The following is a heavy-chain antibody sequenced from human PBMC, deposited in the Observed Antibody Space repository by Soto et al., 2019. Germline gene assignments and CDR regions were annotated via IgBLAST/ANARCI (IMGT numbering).Heavy chain of an antibody. V-gene: IGHV5-51*01. Sequence: GESLKISCKGSGYSFTSYWIAWVRQMPGKGLEWMGIIYPGDSNTRYSPSFQGQVTISADKSISTAYLQMNSLRAEDTAVYYCAKGRSGNYFDPWGQGTLVTVSS. CDR3: AKGRSGNYFDP. J-gene: IGHJ5*02. CDR2: IYPGDSNT. D-gene: IGHD1-26*01. CDR1: GYSFTSYW.